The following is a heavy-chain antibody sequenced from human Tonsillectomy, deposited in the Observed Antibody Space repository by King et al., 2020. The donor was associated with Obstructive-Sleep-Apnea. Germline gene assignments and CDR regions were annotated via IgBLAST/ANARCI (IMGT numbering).Heavy chain of an antibody. CDR2: ISSGGTHI. V-gene: IGHV3-30*18. CDR1: GFTFSDFA. CDR3: AKDLRKFDH. Sequence: VQLVESGGGVVQPGRSLRLSCAASGFTFSDFAMHWVRQAPGKGLEWVALISSGGTHIYYVDSVRGRFTISRDDSKNTLFLLMNSLRPEDTAVYYCAKDLRKFDHWGQGTLVTVSS. J-gene: IGHJ4*02. D-gene: IGHD4-17*01.